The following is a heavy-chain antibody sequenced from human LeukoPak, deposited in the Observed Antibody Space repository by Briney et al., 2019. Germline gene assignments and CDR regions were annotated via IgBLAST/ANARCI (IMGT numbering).Heavy chain of an antibody. CDR3: AREGGYCSSTSCLGFQVLREHDY. CDR2: INSDGSST. D-gene: IGHD2-2*01. Sequence: GGSLRLSCAASGFTFSSYWMHWVRQAPGKGLVWVSRINSDGSSTSYADSVKGRFTISRDNAKNTLYLQMNSLRAEDTAVYYCAREGGYCSSTSCLGFQVLREHDYWGQGTLVTVSS. CDR1: GFTFSSYW. J-gene: IGHJ4*02. V-gene: IGHV3-74*01.